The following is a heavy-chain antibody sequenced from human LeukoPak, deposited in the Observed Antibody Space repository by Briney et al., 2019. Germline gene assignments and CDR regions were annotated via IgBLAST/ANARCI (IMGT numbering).Heavy chain of an antibody. V-gene: IGHV3-7*01. CDR2: INQHGSEK. J-gene: IGHJ4*02. CDR3: ARAAISTYDSSGYYFDY. CDR1: GFTFSSHW. D-gene: IGHD3-22*01. Sequence: GGSLRLSCAASGFTFSSHWMSWVRQAPGKGLEWAANINQHGSEKYYVDSVKGQFTISRDNAKNLLYLQMNSLRAEDTAVYYCARAAISTYDSSGYYFDYWGQGTLVTVSS.